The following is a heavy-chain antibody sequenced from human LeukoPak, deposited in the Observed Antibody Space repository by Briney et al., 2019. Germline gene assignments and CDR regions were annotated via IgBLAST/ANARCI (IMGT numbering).Heavy chain of an antibody. Sequence: GGSLRLSCAASGFTFSHYVMNWVRQAPGKGLEWVSGISGSGGSTYYADSVKGRFTISRDNSKNTLYLQMNSLRAEDTAVYYCARELAYGSGSFSNVQGYYFDYWGQGTLVTVSS. V-gene: IGHV3-23*01. J-gene: IGHJ4*02. CDR1: GFTFSHYV. CDR2: ISGSGGST. D-gene: IGHD3-10*01. CDR3: ARELAYGSGSFSNVQGYYFDY.